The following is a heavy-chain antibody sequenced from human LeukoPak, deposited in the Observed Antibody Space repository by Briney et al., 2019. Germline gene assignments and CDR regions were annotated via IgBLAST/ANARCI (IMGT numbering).Heavy chain of an antibody. Sequence: SETLSLTCTVSGGSISSSSYYWGWIRQPPGKGLEWIGSIYYSGSTYYNPSLKSRVTISVDTSKNQFSLKLSSVTAADTAVYYCARVEPPPLTRYCSSTSCTSGFDYWGQGTLVTVSS. CDR1: GGSISSSSYY. D-gene: IGHD2-2*01. J-gene: IGHJ4*02. CDR2: IYYSGST. CDR3: ARVEPPPLTRYCSSTSCTSGFDY. V-gene: IGHV4-39*07.